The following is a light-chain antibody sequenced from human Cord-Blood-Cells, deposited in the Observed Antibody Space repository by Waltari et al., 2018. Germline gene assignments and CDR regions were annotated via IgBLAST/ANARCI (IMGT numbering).Light chain of an antibody. CDR3: QQYNNWWT. CDR2: GAS. Sequence: EIVMTQSPATLSVSPGERATLSCRASQSVSSNLAWYQQKPGQAPRLLIYGASTRATGIPARFRGSGSGTEFTLTISSLQSEDFAVYYCQQYNNWWTFGRGTKVEIK. CDR1: QSVSSN. V-gene: IGKV3-15*01. J-gene: IGKJ1*01.